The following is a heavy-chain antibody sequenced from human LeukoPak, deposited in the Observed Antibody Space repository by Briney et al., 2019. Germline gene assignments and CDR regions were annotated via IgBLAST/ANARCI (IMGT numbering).Heavy chain of an antibody. J-gene: IGHJ5*02. D-gene: IGHD6-6*01. Sequence: ASVKVSCKASGYTFTSYAISWVRQAPGQGLECMGWISAYNGNTYYAQNFQGRVTMTADASTGTAYMELRSLRSDDTAVYYCARVSYNWFDPWGQGTLLTVSP. V-gene: IGHV1-18*01. CDR1: GYTFTSYA. CDR3: ARVSYNWFDP. CDR2: ISAYNGNT.